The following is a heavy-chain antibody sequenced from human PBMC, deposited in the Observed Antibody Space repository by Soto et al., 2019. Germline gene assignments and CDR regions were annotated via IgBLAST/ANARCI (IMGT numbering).Heavy chain of an antibody. D-gene: IGHD3-22*01. CDR3: ARDPYYYDSSGYQAHDAFDI. V-gene: IGHV1-18*04. J-gene: IGHJ3*02. Sequence: ASVKVSCKASGYTFTSYGISWVRQAPGQGXEWMGWISAYNGNTNYAQKLQGRVTMTTDTSTSTAFMELRSLRSDDTAVYYCARDPYYYDSSGYQAHDAFDIWGQGTMVTVSS. CDR1: GYTFTSYG. CDR2: ISAYNGNT.